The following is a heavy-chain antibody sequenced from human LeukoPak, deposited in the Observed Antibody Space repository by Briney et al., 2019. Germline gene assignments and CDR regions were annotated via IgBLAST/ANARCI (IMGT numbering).Heavy chain of an antibody. CDR3: ARERFCTGVGCDLNAFDN. CDR2: IWYDGSNK. CDR1: GFSFSNFG. D-gene: IGHD3/OR15-3a*01. V-gene: IGHV3-33*01. J-gene: IGHJ3*02. Sequence: GGSVRHSCAASGFSFSNFGMHWVRQAPGKGLEWVAVIWYDGSNKDYADSVKGRFTISRDNSKKTLHLQMNSLRADDTAVYYCARERFCTGVGCDLNAFDNWGQGTMVTVSS.